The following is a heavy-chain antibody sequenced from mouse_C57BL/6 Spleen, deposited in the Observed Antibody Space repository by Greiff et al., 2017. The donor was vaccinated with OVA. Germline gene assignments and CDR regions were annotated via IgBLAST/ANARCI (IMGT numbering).Heavy chain of an antibody. CDR1: GFTFSSYT. D-gene: IGHD1-1*01. CDR2: ISGGGGNT. Sequence: EVQRVESGGGLVKPGGSLKLSCAASGFTFSSYTMSWVRQTPEKRLEWVATISGGGGNTYYPDSVKGRFTISRDNAKNTLYLQMSSLRSEDTALYYCARHYGSSSPFDYWGQGTTLTVSS. V-gene: IGHV5-9*01. J-gene: IGHJ2*01. CDR3: ARHYGSSSPFDY.